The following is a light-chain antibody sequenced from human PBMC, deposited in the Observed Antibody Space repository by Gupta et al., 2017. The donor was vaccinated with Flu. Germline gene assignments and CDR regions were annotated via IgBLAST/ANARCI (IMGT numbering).Light chain of an antibody. J-gene: IGKJ4*01. CDR2: KAS. CDR3: QQDNSYFLS. CDR1: QNIRGW. Sequence: DIQMTQSPSTLSASVGDRVTITCRASQNIRGWLAWYQQRPGKAPKLLIYKASRLESGVPSRFSGSGSGTEYNLTIRSLQPDDFATYHCQQDNSYFLSFGGGTKVEIK. V-gene: IGKV1-5*03.